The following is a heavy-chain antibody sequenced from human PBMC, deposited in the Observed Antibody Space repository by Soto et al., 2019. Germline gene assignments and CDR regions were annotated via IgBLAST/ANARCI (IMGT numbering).Heavy chain of an antibody. J-gene: IGHJ4*02. V-gene: IGHV5-10-1*01. CDR3: ARQLYDTDTGPTFQYYFNS. Sequence: GESATMSCERTVWTCGGCWMPRVRHKPGKGPEWRWRLYRSDSQTYYSPSFRRHVPISATKSITTVFLQWSSLRASDTAMYSCARQLYDTDTGPTFQYYFNSWGQGTPITVS. CDR2: LYRSDSQT. D-gene: IGHD5-18*01. CDR1: VWTCGGCW.